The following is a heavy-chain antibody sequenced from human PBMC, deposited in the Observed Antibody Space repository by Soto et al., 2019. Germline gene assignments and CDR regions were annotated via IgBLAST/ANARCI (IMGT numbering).Heavy chain of an antibody. CDR1: GGSFSGYY. D-gene: IGHD6-13*01. J-gene: IGHJ4*02. CDR3: ATTHLNSSSYY. V-gene: IGHV4-34*01. Sequence: ASETLSLTCAVYGGSFSGYYWSWIRQPPGKGLEWIGEINHSGSTNYNPSLKSRVTISVDTSKNQFSLKLSSVTAADTAVYYCATTHLNSSSYYWGQGTLVTVSS. CDR2: INHSGST.